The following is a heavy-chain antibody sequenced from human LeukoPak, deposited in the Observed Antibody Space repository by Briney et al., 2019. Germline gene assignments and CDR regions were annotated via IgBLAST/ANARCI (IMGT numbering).Heavy chain of an antibody. V-gene: IGHV4-30-2*01. Sequence: TSETLSLTCAVSGGSICSGGYSWSWIRQPPGKGLEWIGYIYHSGSTYYNPSLKSRVTISVDRSKNQFSLKLSCVTAADTAVYYCASMTTVTGVDYWGQGTLVTVSS. CDR3: ASMTTVTGVDY. D-gene: IGHD4-17*01. CDR2: IYHSGST. J-gene: IGHJ4*02. CDR1: GGSICSGGYS.